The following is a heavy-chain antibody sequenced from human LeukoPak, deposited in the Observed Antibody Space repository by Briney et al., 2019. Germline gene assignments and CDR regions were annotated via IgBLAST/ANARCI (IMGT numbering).Heavy chain of an antibody. J-gene: IGHJ6*03. CDR1: GYTFTSYD. CDR3: ARLIAGQYYYYYMDV. V-gene: IGHV1-8*01. CDR2: MNPNSGNT. D-gene: IGHD3-16*02. Sequence: ASVKVSCKASGYTFTSYDINWVRQATGRGLEWMGWMNPNSGNTGYAQKFQGRVTMTRNTSISTAYMELSSLRSEDTAVYYCARLIAGQYYYYYMDVWGKGTTVTVSS.